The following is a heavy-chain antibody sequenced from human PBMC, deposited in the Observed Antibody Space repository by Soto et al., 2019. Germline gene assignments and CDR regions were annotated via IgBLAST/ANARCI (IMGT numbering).Heavy chain of an antibody. D-gene: IGHD1-26*01. CDR1: GYSISSGYY. CDR3: ARGRFVGSYYRVYYFDY. J-gene: IGHJ4*02. CDR2: IYHSGST. V-gene: IGHV4-38-2*01. Sequence: NPSETLSLTCAVSGYSISSGYYWGWIRQPPGKGLEWIGSIYHSGSTYYNPSLKSRVTISVDTSKNQFSLKLSSVTAADTAVYYCARGRFVGSYYRVYYFDYCGQGTLVTVSS.